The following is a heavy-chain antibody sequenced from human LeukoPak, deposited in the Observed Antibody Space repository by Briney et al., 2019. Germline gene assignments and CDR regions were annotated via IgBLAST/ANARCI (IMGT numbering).Heavy chain of an antibody. V-gene: IGHV3-23*01. D-gene: IGHD2-2*01. J-gene: IGHJ4*02. CDR2: ISGSGGST. Sequence: RGSLRLSCAASGFTFSSYAMSWVRQAPGKGLEWVSAISGSGGSTYYADSVEGRFTISRDNSKNTLYLQMNSLRAEDTAVYYCAKDGEVVPAAMAVDYWGRGTLVTVSS. CDR3: AKDGEVVPAAMAVDY. CDR1: GFTFSSYA.